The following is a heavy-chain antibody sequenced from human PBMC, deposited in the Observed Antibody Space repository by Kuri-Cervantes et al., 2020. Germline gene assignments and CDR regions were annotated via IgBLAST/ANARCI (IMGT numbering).Heavy chain of an antibody. J-gene: IGHJ4*02. CDR1: GGPFNYYQ. V-gene: IGHV4-34*01. CDR3: AIYYIGAGGRGY. CDR2: IKDSGRT. D-gene: IGHD3-22*01. Sequence: SQTLSLTCAVYGGPFNYYQWTWIRQSPGKGLEWIGEIKDSGRTNYNPSLESRVTISVDTSKNQFSLKLTSVTAADTAVYYCAIYYIGAGGRGYWGQGSPVTVSS.